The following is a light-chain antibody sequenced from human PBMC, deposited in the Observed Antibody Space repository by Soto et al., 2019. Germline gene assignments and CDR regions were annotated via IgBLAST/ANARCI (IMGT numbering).Light chain of an antibody. CDR2: AAS. CDR3: QKYNNAAHT. CDR1: QDIRNY. V-gene: IGKV1-27*01. Sequence: DIQMTQSPSSLSASVGDRVTITCRARQDIRNYLAWYQQKPGKVPKLLISAASTLQSGVPSRFSGSGSGTDFTLTISSLQPEDVATYYCQKYNNAAHTFGGGTKVEIK. J-gene: IGKJ4*01.